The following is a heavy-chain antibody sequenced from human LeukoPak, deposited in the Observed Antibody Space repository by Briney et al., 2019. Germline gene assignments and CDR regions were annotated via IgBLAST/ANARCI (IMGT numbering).Heavy chain of an antibody. V-gene: IGHV4-30-4*01. D-gene: IGHD5-12*01. J-gene: IGHJ6*02. Sequence: MASQTLSLTCTVSGGSISSGDYYWSWIRQPPGKGLGWIGYIYYSGSTYYNPSLKSRVTISVDTSKNQFSLKLSSVTAADTAVYYCARSYSGYSSPYGMDVWGQGTTVTVSS. CDR1: GGSISSGDYY. CDR3: ARSYSGYSSPYGMDV. CDR2: IYYSGST.